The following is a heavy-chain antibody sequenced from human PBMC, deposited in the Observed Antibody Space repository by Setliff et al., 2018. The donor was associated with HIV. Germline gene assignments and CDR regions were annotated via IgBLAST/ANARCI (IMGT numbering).Heavy chain of an antibody. V-gene: IGHV4-39*02. D-gene: IGHD3-9*01. Sequence: PSETLSLTCTVSGGSISSSSYYWGWIRQPPGKGLEWIGSIYYSGSTYYNPSLKSRVTISVDTSKNQFSLKLSSVTAADTAVYYCARDFRRYFDYYYYGMDVWGQGTTVTVSS. CDR1: GGSISSSSYY. J-gene: IGHJ6*02. CDR3: ARDFRRYFDYYYYGMDV. CDR2: IYYSGST.